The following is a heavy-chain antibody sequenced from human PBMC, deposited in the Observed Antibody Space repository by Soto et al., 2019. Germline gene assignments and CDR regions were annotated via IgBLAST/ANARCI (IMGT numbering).Heavy chain of an antibody. V-gene: IGHV1-2*02. D-gene: IGHD2-2*01. Sequence: ASVKVSCKASGYTFTGYYMHWVRQAPGQGLEGMGWINPNSGGTNYAQKFQGRVTMTRDTSISTAYMELSRLRSDDTAVYSCARDLYCSSTSCYPNYYGMDVWGQGTTVTVSS. CDR2: INPNSGGT. J-gene: IGHJ6*02. CDR3: ARDLYCSSTSCYPNYYGMDV. CDR1: GYTFTGYY.